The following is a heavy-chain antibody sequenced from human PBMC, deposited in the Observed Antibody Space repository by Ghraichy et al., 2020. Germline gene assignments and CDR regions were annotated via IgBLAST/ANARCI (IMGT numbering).Heavy chain of an antibody. V-gene: IGHV3-30*04. D-gene: IGHD6-13*01. CDR1: GFTFSSYA. Sequence: GSLRLSCAASGFTFSSYAMHWVRQAPGKGLEWVAVISYDGSNKYYADSVKGRFTISRDNSKNTLYLQMNSLRAEDTAVYYCARDVRQQLARNYYYGMDVWGQGTTVTVSS. CDR2: ISYDGSNK. J-gene: IGHJ6*02. CDR3: ARDVRQQLARNYYYGMDV.